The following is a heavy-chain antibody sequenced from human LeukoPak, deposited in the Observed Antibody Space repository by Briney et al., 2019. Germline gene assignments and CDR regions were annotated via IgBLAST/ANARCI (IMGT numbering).Heavy chain of an antibody. CDR2: IYYSGST. V-gene: IGHV4-39*07. Sequence: SETLSLTCTVSGGSISSSSYYWGWIRQPPGKGLEWIGSIYYSGSTYYNPSLKSRVTISVDTSKNRFSLKLSSVTAADPAVYYCAGGGGIVLMVYAGFDPWGQGTLVTVSS. D-gene: IGHD2-8*01. CDR1: GGSISSSSYY. CDR3: AGGGGIVLMVYAGFDP. J-gene: IGHJ5*02.